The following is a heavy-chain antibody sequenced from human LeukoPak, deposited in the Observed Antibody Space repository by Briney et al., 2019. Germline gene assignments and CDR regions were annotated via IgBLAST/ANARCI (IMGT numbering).Heavy chain of an antibody. J-gene: IGHJ4*02. CDR2: IYNTGGT. V-gene: IGHV3-66*01. Sequence: GGSLRFACSASGFTFNNYHLHWVRQAPGKGLEWVSVIYNTGGTKYSDAVRGRFTISRDNSKNTVFLQMNSLRPEDTAVYYCVRATWDYWGQGTLVTVSS. CDR1: GFTFNNYH. CDR3: VRATWDY.